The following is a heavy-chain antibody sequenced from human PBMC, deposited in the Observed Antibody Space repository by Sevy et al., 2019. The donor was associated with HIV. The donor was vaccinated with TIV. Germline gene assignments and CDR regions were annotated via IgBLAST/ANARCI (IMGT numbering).Heavy chain of an antibody. CDR2: FDPEEGET. CDR3: ATTKDYYDNSAYPFDY. CDR1: GYTLTQLS. V-gene: IGHV1-24*01. J-gene: IGHJ4*02. Sequence: ASVKVSCKVSGYTLTQLSMHWVRQAPGKGLEWMASFDPEEGETIYAQKFQGRVTMTEDTSTDTAYMELSSLRSEDTAVYYCATTKDYYDNSAYPFDYWGQGTLVTVSS. D-gene: IGHD3-22*01.